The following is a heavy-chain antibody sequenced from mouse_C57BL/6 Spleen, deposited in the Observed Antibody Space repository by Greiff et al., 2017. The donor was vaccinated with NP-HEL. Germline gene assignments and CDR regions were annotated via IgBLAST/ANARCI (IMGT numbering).Heavy chain of an antibody. D-gene: IGHD1-1*01. CDR3: ARDRGTVVAEGYYFDY. V-gene: IGHV5-4*01. Sequence: FTISRDNAKNNLYLQMSHLKSEDTAMYYCARDRGTVVAEGYYFDYWGQGTTLTVSS. J-gene: IGHJ2*01.